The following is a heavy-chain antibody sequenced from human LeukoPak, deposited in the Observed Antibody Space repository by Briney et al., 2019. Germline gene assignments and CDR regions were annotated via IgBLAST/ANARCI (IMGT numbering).Heavy chain of an antibody. CDR2: ISYDGSNK. CDR3: ARWADSSGYYGYYYYGMDV. V-gene: IGHV3-30*19. Sequence: GGSLRLSCAASGFTFSSYGMHWVRQAPGKGLEWVAVISYDGSNKYYADSVKGRFTISRDNSKNTLYLQMNSLRAEDTAVYYCARWADSSGYYGYYYYGMDVWGQGTTVTVSS. CDR1: GFTFSSYG. D-gene: IGHD3-22*01. J-gene: IGHJ6*02.